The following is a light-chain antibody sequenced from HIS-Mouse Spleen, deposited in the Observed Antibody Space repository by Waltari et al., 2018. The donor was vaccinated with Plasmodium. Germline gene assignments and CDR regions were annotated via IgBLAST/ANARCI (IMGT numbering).Light chain of an antibody. Sequence: SYELTPPPSVSVSPGQTARITCSGDALPKKYAYWYQKKSGQAPVLVIYEDSKRPSGIPERVSGSSSGTMATLTISGAQVEDEADYYCYSTDSSGNHRVFGGGTKLTVL. J-gene: IGLJ3*02. CDR1: ALPKKY. CDR2: EDS. CDR3: YSTDSSGNHRV. V-gene: IGLV3-10*01.